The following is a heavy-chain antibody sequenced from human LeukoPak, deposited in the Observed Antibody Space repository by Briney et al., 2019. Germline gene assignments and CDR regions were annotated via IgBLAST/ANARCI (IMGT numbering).Heavy chain of an antibody. J-gene: IGHJ2*01. D-gene: IGHD5-18*01. CDR1: GGSISSYY. CDR2: IYYSGST. V-gene: IGHV4-59*08. Sequence: PSETLSLTCTVSGGSISSYYWSWIRQPPGKGLEWIGYIYYSGSTNYNPSLKSRVTISVDTSKNQFSLKLSSVTAADTAVYYCARLIMGYSSPYFDPWGRGTLVTVSS. CDR3: ARLIMGYSSPYFDP.